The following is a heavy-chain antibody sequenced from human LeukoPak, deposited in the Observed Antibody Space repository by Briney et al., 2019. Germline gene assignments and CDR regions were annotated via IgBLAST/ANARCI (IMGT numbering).Heavy chain of an antibody. CDR2: MNPNSGNT. D-gene: IGHD3-10*01. V-gene: IGHV1-8*01. J-gene: IGHJ4*02. CDR1: GYTFTSYD. Sequence: ASVKVSCKXSGYTFTSYDINWVRQATGQGLEWMGWMNPNSGNTGYAQKFQGRVNMTRNTSISTAYMELSSLRSEDTAVYYCASSPDYYGSGSLDYWGQGTLVTVSS. CDR3: ASSPDYYGSGSLDY.